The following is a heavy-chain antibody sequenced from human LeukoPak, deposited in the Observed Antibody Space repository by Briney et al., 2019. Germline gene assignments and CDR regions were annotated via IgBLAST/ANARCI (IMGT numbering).Heavy chain of an antibody. D-gene: IGHD3-16*01. J-gene: IGHJ4*02. CDR2: ISSSSTYI. CDR3: ARVGSHEEGG. V-gene: IGHV3-21*01. Sequence: GGSLRLSCAASGFTFSSYSMNWVRQAPGKGLEWVSYISSSSTYIYYADSVKGRFTISRDNAKNSLYLQMNSLRAEDTAVYYCARVGSHEEGGWGQGTLVTVSS. CDR1: GFTFSSYS.